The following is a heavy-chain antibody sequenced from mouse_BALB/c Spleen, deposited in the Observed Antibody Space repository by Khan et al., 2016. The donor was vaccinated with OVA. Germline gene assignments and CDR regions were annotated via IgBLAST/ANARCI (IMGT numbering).Heavy chain of an antibody. CDR3: ARKNGSDFDY. J-gene: IGHJ2*01. CDR1: GYSFTGYF. Sequence: VQLQQSGPELVKPGASVKISCKASGYSFTGYFMNWVMQSHGKSLEWIGRINPHIGETFYHQKFKDKATLTVDESSRTAHMELRSLASEDSAVYYCARKNGSDFDYWGQGTTLTVSS. V-gene: IGHV1-20*02. D-gene: IGHD1-1*01. CDR2: INPHIGET.